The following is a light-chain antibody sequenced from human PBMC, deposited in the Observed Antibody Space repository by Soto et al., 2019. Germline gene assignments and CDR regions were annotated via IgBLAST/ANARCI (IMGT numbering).Light chain of an antibody. CDR1: QSVSSSY. CDR3: QQYGSSPPYT. J-gene: IGKJ2*01. CDR2: GAS. V-gene: IGKV3-20*01. Sequence: EIVLTQSPGTQSLSPGERATLSRRVSQSVSSSYLAWYQQKPGQAPRLLIYGASSRATGIPDRFSGSGSGTDFTLTISRLEPEDFAVYYCQQYGSSPPYTFGQGTKLEIK.